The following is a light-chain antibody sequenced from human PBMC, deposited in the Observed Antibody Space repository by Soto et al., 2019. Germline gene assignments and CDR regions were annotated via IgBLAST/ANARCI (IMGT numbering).Light chain of an antibody. Sequence: QSALTQPASVSGSPGQSITISCTGTNTDVGAYNYVSWYQSHPGKTPKLMIYEVSNRPSGVSHRFSGSKSGNTASLTISGLQTEDKADYYCSSFSSITREVFGGGTKLTVL. CDR1: NTDVGAYNY. CDR3: SSFSSITREV. V-gene: IGLV2-14*01. J-gene: IGLJ2*01. CDR2: EVS.